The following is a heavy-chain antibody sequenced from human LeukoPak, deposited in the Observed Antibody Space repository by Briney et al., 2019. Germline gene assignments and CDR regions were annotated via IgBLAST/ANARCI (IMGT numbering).Heavy chain of an antibody. CDR1: GFTFSSYG. CDR3: ARPEAGYSSGWSPGY. V-gene: IGHV3-33*08. D-gene: IGHD6-19*01. J-gene: IGHJ4*02. CDR2: IWYDGSNK. Sequence: GGSLRLSCAASGFTFSSYGMHWVRQAPGKGLEWVAVIWYDGSNKYYADSVKGRFTISRDNPKNTLYLQMNSLRAEDTAVYYCARPEAGYSSGWSPGYWGQGTLVTVSS.